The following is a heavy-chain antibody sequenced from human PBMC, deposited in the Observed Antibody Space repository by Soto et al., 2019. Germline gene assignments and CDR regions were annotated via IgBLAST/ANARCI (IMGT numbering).Heavy chain of an antibody. J-gene: IGHJ4*02. D-gene: IGHD3-10*01. V-gene: IGHV3-23*01. CDR1: GFTFDTYG. Sequence: EVQLLESGGGLVQPGGSLRLSCTASGFTFDTYGMTWVRQAPGKGLEWVSSISASGDITSYADSVKGRFIISRDNSKSTLYVQMSSLRADDTTVYYCAKDYYRSGSNYFDHWGQGTLVTVSS. CDR3: AKDYYRSGSNYFDH. CDR2: ISASGDIT.